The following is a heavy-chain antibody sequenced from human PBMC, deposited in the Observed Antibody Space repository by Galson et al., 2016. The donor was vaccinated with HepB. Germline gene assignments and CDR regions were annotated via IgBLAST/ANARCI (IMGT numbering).Heavy chain of an antibody. V-gene: IGHV3-7*01. Sequence: SLRLSCAASGFSFQSYWMTWVRQAPGKGLEWVANIKQDGSEKYYVDSVKGRFTISRDNAKNSLYLQMNSLGSEDTAVYYCARVDDYGSHDAFDIWGQGTMVTVSS. CDR2: IKQDGSEK. CDR1: GFSFQSYW. D-gene: IGHD4-17*01. J-gene: IGHJ3*02. CDR3: ARVDDYGSHDAFDI.